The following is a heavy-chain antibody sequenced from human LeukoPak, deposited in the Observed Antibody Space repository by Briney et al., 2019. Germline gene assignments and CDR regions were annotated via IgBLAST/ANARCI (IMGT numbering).Heavy chain of an antibody. CDR1: GFTFSNFA. Sequence: GGPLRLSCAVSGFTFSNFAMSCVRQAPGKGLEWVSSISGNGGSAYYADSGKGRFTISRDNSRNTLYLQMNSLRAEDTAVYYCAKDPNGDYIGAFDMWGQGTMVTVSS. CDR2: ISGNGGSA. CDR3: AKDPNGDYIGAFDM. V-gene: IGHV3-23*01. D-gene: IGHD4-17*01. J-gene: IGHJ3*02.